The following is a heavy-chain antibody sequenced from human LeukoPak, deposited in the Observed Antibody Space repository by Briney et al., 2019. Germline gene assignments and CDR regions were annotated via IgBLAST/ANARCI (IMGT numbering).Heavy chain of an antibody. CDR3: ARGQLVLGGYYGMDV. CDR2: INHSGST. CDR1: GGSFSGYY. D-gene: IGHD6-13*01. V-gene: IGHV4-34*01. J-gene: IGHJ6*02. Sequence: SETLSLTCAVYGGSFSGYYWSWIRQPPGKGLEWIGEINHSGSTNYNPSPKSRVTISVDTSKNQFSLKLSSVTAADTAVYYCARGQLVLGGYYGMDVWGQGTTVTVSS.